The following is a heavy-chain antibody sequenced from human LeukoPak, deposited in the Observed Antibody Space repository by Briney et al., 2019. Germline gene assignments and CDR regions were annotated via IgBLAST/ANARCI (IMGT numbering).Heavy chain of an antibody. CDR2: IYSDNT. CDR1: GFTVSSNS. Sequence: GGSLRLSCTVSGFTVSSNSMSWVRQAPGKGLEWVSFIYSDNTHYSDSVKGRFTISRDNAKNSLYLQINSLRADDTAVYYCARDGVRDGLYFDYWGQGTLVTVSA. D-gene: IGHD5-24*01. CDR3: ARDGVRDGLYFDY. J-gene: IGHJ4*02. V-gene: IGHV3-53*01.